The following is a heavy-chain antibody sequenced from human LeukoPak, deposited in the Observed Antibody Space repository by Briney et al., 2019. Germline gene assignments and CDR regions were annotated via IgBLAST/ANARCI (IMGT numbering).Heavy chain of an antibody. CDR3: ARMYFSSTSCRGYNRFDP. D-gene: IGHD2-2*01. CDR1: GGSFSGYY. J-gene: IGHJ5*02. CDR2: INHSGST. V-gene: IGHV4-34*01. Sequence: SETLSLTCAVYGGSFSGYYWSWIRQPPGKGLEWIGEINHSGSTNYNPSLKSRVTISVDTSKNQFSLKLSSVTAADTAVYYCARMYFSSTSCRGYNRFDPWGQGTLVTVSS.